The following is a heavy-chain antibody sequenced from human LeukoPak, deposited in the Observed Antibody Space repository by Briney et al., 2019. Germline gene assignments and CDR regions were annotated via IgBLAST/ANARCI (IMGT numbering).Heavy chain of an antibody. CDR1: GFTFSSYA. CDR2: ISGSGGST. CDR3: AKDRGYCSSTSCSRRFDP. V-gene: IGHV3-23*01. Sequence: PGGSLRLSCAASGFTFSSYAMSWVRQAPGKGLEWVSAISGSGGSTYYADSVKGRFTISRDNSKNTLYLQMNSLRAEDTAVYYCAKDRGYCSSTSCSRRFDPWGQGTLVAVSS. D-gene: IGHD2-2*01. J-gene: IGHJ5*02.